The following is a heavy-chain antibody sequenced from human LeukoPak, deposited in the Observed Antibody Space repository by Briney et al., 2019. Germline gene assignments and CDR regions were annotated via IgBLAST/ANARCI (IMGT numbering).Heavy chain of an antibody. CDR3: ARDGDYHASGSVFFDF. V-gene: IGHV4-31*03. CDR1: GGSISSGGFY. CDR2: IYHSGTS. D-gene: IGHD3-10*01. J-gene: IGHJ4*02. Sequence: SETLSLTCTVSGGSISSGGFYWSWIRQPPGQGLEWIGYIYHSGTSYYNPSLKSRLSMSVDTSENQFSLNPNSVTAADTAVYYCARDGDYHASGSVFFDFWGQGILVTVSS.